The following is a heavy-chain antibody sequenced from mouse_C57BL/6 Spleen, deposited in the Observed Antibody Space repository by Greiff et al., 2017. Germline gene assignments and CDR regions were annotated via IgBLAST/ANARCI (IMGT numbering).Heavy chain of an antibody. D-gene: IGHD2-5*01. CDR1: GYTFTSYW. CDR2: IHPSDSDT. J-gene: IGHJ2*01. Sequence: QVQLKEPGAELVKPGASVKVSCKASGYTFTSYWMHWVKQRPGQGLEWIGRIHPSDSDTNYNQKFKGKATLTVDKSSSTAYMQLSSLTSEDSAVYYCAIGDYSNYENYVDYWGQGTTLTVSS. V-gene: IGHV1-74*01. CDR3: AIGDYSNYENYVDY.